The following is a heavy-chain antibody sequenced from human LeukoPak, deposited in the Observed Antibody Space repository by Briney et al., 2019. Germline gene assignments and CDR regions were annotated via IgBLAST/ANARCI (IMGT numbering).Heavy chain of an antibody. CDR3: ARPYYDSSGYYHDAFDI. CDR1: GGSVSSGAYS. V-gene: IGHV4-30-4*07. D-gene: IGHD3-22*01. J-gene: IGHJ3*02. CDR2: IYHSGST. Sequence: SETLSLTCAVSGGSVSSGAYSWSWIRQPPGKGLEWIGYIYHSGSTYYNPSLKSRVTMSVDTSKNQFSLKLSSVTAADTAVYYCARPYYDSSGYYHDAFDIWGQGTMVTVSS.